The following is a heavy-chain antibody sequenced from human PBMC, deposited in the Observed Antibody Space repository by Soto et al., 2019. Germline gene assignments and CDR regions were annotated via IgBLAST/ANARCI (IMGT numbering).Heavy chain of an antibody. CDR2: ISYDGSNK. CDR1: GFTFSSYG. V-gene: IGHV3-30*18. J-gene: IGHJ6*04. D-gene: IGHD6-19*01. Sequence: PGGSLRLSCAASGFTFSSYGMHWVRQAPGKGLEWVAVISYDGSNKYYADSVKGRFTISRDNSKNTLYLQMNSLRAEDTAVYYCAKDRVAGDYYYYYGMDVWGKGTKVTVSS. CDR3: AKDRVAGDYYYYYGMDV.